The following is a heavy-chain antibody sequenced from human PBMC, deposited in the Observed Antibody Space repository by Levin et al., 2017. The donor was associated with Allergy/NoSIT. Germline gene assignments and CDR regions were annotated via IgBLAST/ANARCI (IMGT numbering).Heavy chain of an antibody. D-gene: IGHD6-19*01. CDR2: IYPGDSDT. Sequence: GESLKISCQGSRYRFTSDWIGWVRQTPEKGLEWMGIIYPGDSDTRYSPSFHGQVTISVDKSTSTAYLQWSSLKASDSAIYYCARLPGYSSGPMGWFDPWGQGTLVTVSS. CDR1: RYRFTSDW. CDR3: ARLPGYSSGPMGWFDP. J-gene: IGHJ5*02. V-gene: IGHV5-51*01.